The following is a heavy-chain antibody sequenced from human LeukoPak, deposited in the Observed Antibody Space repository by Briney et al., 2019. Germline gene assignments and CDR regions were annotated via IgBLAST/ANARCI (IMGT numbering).Heavy chain of an antibody. CDR2: IYYSGST. D-gene: IGHD1-7*01. CDR1: GGSISSSSYY. J-gene: IGHJ4*02. V-gene: IGHV4-39*07. Sequence: SETLSLTCTVCGGSISSSSYYWGWIRQPPGKGLEWIGRIYYSGSTYYNPSLKSRVTISVDTSKNQFSLKLSSVTAADTAVYYCARGGTYDYWGQGTLVTVSS. CDR3: ARGGTYDY.